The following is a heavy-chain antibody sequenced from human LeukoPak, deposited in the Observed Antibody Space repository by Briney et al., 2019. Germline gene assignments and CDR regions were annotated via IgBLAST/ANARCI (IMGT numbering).Heavy chain of an antibody. CDR2: INPTGGRT. J-gene: IGHJ5*02. CDR3: ARDNSVGDNAWWFDP. Sequence: GASVKVSCKASGYTFTSYYMHWVRQAPGQELEWMGLINPTGGRTGYAQKFQGRVTMTRDMSTSTDYMELSSLRSDDTASYYCARDNSVGDNAWWFDPWGQGTLVTVSS. V-gene: IGHV1-46*01. CDR1: GYTFTSYY. D-gene: IGHD1-26*01.